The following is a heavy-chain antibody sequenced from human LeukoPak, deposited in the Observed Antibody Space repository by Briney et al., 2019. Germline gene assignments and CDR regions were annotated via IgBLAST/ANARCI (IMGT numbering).Heavy chain of an antibody. J-gene: IGHJ4*02. V-gene: IGHV3-21*04. Sequence: PGGSLRLSCAASGFTFSSYSMNWVRQAPGKGLEWVSSLSSTSSYIYYADSVKGRFTIFRDNAKNSLYLQMNSLRAADTAVYYCARSARLMKGVVEVTALDDWGQGTLVTVSS. CDR2: LSSTSSYI. CDR3: ARSARLMKGVVEVTALDD. CDR1: GFTFSSYS. D-gene: IGHD3-3*01.